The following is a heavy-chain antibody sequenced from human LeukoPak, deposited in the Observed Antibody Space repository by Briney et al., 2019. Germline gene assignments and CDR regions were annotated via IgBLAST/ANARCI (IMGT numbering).Heavy chain of an antibody. CDR1: GFTFSSYW. CDR3: ARLRGSYSRHSFDI. D-gene: IGHD5-12*01. V-gene: IGHV3-7*01. Sequence: SGGSLRLSCAASGFTFSSYWMSWVRQAPGKGLEWVANIKQDGSEKYYVDSVKGRFTISRDNAENSLYPQMNSLRAEETAVYYCARLRGSYSRHSFDIWGQGTMVTVSS. J-gene: IGHJ3*02. CDR2: IKQDGSEK.